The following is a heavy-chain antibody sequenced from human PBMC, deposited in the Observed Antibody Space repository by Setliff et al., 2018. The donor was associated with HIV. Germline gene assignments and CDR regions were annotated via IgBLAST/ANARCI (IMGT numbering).Heavy chain of an antibody. J-gene: IGHJ4*02. CDR3: ASTYYDSVGFSPLDH. CDR1: GGSFSGLS. V-gene: IGHV4-34*01. CDR2: INDSGST. D-gene: IGHD3-22*01. Sequence: PSETLSLTCGVYGGSFSGLSWSWIRQTPEKGLEWIGQINDSGSTNYNPSLRSRVTMSIDTSKGQFSLRLISLSAADTGVYYCASTYYDSVGFSPLDHWGQGTVVTVSS.